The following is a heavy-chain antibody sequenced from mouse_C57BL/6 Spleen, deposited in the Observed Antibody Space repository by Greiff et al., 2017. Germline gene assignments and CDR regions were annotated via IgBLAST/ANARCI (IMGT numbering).Heavy chain of an antibody. CDR3: TTGITTVVEDVGFDY. J-gene: IGHJ2*01. V-gene: IGHV14-4*01. CDR1: GFNIKDDY. D-gene: IGHD1-1*01. Sequence: EVQLQQSGAELVRPGASVKLSCTASGFNIKDDYMHWVKQRPEQGLEWIGWIDPENGDTEYASKFQGKATITADTSSNTAYLQLSSLTSEDTAVYYCTTGITTVVEDVGFDYWGQGTTLTVSS. CDR2: IDPENGDT.